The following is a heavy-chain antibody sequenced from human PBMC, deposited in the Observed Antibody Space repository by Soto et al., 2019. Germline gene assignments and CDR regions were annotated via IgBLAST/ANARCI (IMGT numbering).Heavy chain of an antibody. CDR3: ARCEEDSDYYYYGLDV. CDR1: GDSVSSSSVA. J-gene: IGHJ6*02. CDR2: TYYRSRWYS. V-gene: IGHV6-1*01. D-gene: IGHD2-15*01. Sequence: SQTLSLTCVISGDSVSSSSVAWNWVRPSPSRGLEWLGRTYYRSRWYSDFAVSVRGRIVINADTSKNQFSLQLNSVTPEATAVYFLARCEEDSDYYYYGLDVWGQGTTGTVSS.